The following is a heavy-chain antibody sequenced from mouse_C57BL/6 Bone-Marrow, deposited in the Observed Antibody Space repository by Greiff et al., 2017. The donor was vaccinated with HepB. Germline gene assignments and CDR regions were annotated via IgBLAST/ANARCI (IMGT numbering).Heavy chain of an antibody. J-gene: IGHJ4*01. V-gene: IGHV1-26*01. D-gene: IGHD1-1*01. CDR3: AESGSSYVGAMDY. CDR2: INPNNGGT. CDR1: GYTFTDYY. Sequence: VQLQQSGPELVKPGASVKISCKASGYTFTDYYMNWVKQSHGKSLEWIGDINPNNGGTSYNQKFKGKATLTVDKSSSTAYMELRSLTSEDSAVYYCAESGSSYVGAMDYWGQGTSVTVSS.